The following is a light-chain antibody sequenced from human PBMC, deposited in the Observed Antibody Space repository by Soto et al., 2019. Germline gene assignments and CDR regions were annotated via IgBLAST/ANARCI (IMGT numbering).Light chain of an antibody. Sequence: IVMTQSPATLSVFPWERATLSCRASQSVNSHLAWYQQKPGQAPRLLIYGASTRATGIPARFSGSGSGTEFTLTISSLQSEDFAVYYCQQYNNWPPWTFGQGTKVDIK. CDR2: GAS. CDR3: QQYNNWPPWT. V-gene: IGKV3-15*01. J-gene: IGKJ1*01. CDR1: QSVNSH.